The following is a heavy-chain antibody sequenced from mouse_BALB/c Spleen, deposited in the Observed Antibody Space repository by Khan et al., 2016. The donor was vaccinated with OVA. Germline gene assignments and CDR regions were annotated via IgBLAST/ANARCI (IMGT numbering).Heavy chain of an antibody. D-gene: IGHD1-2*01. Sequence: EVELVESGGDLVKPGGSLKLSCAASGFTFSSYGMSWVRQTPDKRLEWVATISSGGHYTYFPDSVRGRFTISRDNAKNTLYLQMSSLKSEDTAMYYDTGSITTSNEDNYAMDYWGQGTSVTVSS. V-gene: IGHV5-6*01. CDR3: TGSITTSNEDNYAMDY. CDR2: ISSGGHYT. J-gene: IGHJ4*01. CDR1: GFTFSSYG.